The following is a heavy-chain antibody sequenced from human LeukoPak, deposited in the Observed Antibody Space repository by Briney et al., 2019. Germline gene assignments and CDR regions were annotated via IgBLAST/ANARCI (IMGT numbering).Heavy chain of an antibody. J-gene: IGHJ3*02. Sequence: PSETLSLTCTVSGGSIGSYYWSWIRQPPGEGLAWIGYISNSGSTKYNPSLKSRGTISVDTSKNQLSLKLSSVTAADTAVYHCVRLQPNSGQWAFGIWGQGTMVTVSS. D-gene: IGHD5-18*01. CDR3: VRLQPNSGQWAFGI. V-gene: IGHV4-59*01. CDR1: GGSIGSYY. CDR2: ISNSGST.